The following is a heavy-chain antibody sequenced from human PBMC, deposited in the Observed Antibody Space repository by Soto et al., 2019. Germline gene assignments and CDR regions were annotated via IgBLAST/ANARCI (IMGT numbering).Heavy chain of an antibody. CDR2: IYYSGST. Sequence: SETLSLTCTVSGGSISSYYWSWIRQPPGKGLEWIGYIYYSGSTNYNPSLKSRVTISVDTSKNEFSLKLSSVTAADTAVYYCARHTASSSWYSSNYWGQGTLVTVSS. V-gene: IGHV4-59*08. CDR3: ARHTASSSWYSSNY. D-gene: IGHD6-13*01. J-gene: IGHJ4*02. CDR1: GGSISSYY.